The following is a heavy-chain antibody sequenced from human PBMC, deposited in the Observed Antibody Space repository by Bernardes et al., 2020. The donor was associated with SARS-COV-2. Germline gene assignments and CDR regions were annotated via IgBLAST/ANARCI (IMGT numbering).Heavy chain of an antibody. CDR3: ARGAASGYASDN. V-gene: IGHV3-74*01. CDR1: GFTFSNYW. D-gene: IGHD5-12*01. CDR2: INSDGSST. J-gene: IGHJ4*02. Sequence: GESLRLSCAASGFTFSNYWMHWVRQAPGKGLVWVSRINSDGSSTSYADSVKGRFAISRDNAKNTLYLQMNSLRAEDTAVYYCARGAASGYASDNWGQGTLVTVSS.